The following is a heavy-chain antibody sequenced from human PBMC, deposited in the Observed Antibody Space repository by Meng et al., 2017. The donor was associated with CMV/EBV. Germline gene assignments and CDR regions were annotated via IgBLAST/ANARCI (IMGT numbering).Heavy chain of an antibody. CDR3: ARESTIFGVVIPNYYCYGMDV. J-gene: IGHJ6*02. CDR2: ISSSSSYI. V-gene: IGHV3-21*01. D-gene: IGHD3-3*01. CDR1: GFTFSSYS. Sequence: GESLKISCAASGFTFSSYSMNWVRQAPGKGLEWVSSISSSSSYIYYADSVKGRFTISRDNAKNSLYLQMNSLRAEDTAVYYCARESTIFGVVIPNYYCYGMDVWGQGTTVTVSS.